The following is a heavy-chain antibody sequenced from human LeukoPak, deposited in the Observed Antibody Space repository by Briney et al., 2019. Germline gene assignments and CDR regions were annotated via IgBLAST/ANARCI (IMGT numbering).Heavy chain of an antibody. CDR1: GFTFSDYY. V-gene: IGHV3-11*04. Sequence: PGGSLRLSCAASGFTFSDYYMSWIRQAPGKGLEWVSYISSSSSTIYYADSVKGRFTISRDNAKNSLYLQMNSLRAEDTAVYYCARDHSSSWYSAFDYWGQGTLVTVSS. CDR3: ARDHSSSWYSAFDY. CDR2: ISSSSSTI. D-gene: IGHD6-13*01. J-gene: IGHJ4*02.